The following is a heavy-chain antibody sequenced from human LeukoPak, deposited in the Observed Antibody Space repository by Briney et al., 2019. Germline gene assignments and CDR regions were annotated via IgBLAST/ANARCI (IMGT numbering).Heavy chain of an antibody. CDR3: ARAISGGRNYYYYYYMDV. D-gene: IGHD2-15*01. V-gene: IGHV3-7*04. CDR2: IKQDGSEK. J-gene: IGHJ6*03. Sequence: GGFLRLSCAASGFTFSSYWMSWVRQAPGKGLEWVANIKQDGSEKYYVDSVKGRFTISRDNAKNSLYLQMNSLRAEDTAVYYCARAISGGRNYYYYYYMDVWGKGTTVTISS. CDR1: GFTFSSYW.